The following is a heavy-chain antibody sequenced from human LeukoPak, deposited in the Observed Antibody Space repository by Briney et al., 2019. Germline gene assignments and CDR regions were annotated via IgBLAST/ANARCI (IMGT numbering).Heavy chain of an antibody. D-gene: IGHD5-24*01. CDR3: ARGHEMATIDIDY. CDR2: INPNSGGT. CDR1: GYTFTGYY. V-gene: IGHV1-2*02. J-gene: IGHJ4*02. Sequence: GASVKVSCKASGYTFTGYYMHWVRQAPGQGLEWMGWINPNSGGTNYAQKFQGRVTMTRDTSISTAYMELSRLRSDDTAVYYCARGHEMATIDIDYWGQGTLVTVSS.